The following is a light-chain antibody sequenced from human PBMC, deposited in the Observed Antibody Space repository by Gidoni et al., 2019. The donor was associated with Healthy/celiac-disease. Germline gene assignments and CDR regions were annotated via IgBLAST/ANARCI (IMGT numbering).Light chain of an antibody. CDR3: QQYYSTPPWT. Sequence: DIVMTQSPDSLAVSLGERATINWKSSQSVLYSSNNKNYLAWYQQKPGQPPKLLIYWASTRESGVPYRFSGSGSGTYFTLTISSLQAEDVAVYYCQQYYSTPPWTFXXXTKVEIK. CDR2: WAS. V-gene: IGKV4-1*01. J-gene: IGKJ1*01. CDR1: QSVLYSSNNKNY.